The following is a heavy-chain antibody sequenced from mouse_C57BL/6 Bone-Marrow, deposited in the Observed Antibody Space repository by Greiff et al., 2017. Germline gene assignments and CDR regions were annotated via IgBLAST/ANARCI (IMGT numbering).Heavy chain of an antibody. CDR2: IYPGDGDT. J-gene: IGHJ2*01. CDR1: GYAFSSSW. Sequence: QVQLQQSGPELVKPGASVKISCKASGYAFSSSWMNWVKQRPGKGLEWIGLIYPGDGDTNYNGKFKGKATLTADKSSSTAYMQLSSLTSEDSAVYFCASRTGFDYFDYWGQGTTLTVSS. D-gene: IGHD4-1*01. V-gene: IGHV1-82*01. CDR3: ASRTGFDYFDY.